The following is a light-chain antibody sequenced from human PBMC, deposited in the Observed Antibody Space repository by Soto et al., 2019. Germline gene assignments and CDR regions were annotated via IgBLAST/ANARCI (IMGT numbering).Light chain of an antibody. CDR2: EVS. Sequence: QSALTQPASVSGSPGQSITISCTGTSSDVGGYNYVSWYQQHPGKAPKLMIYEVSNRPSGVSNRFSGSKSGNTASLTISRLQAEDEADYYCSSFTSSSTPFVFGTGTKLIVL. CDR1: SSDVGGYNY. V-gene: IGLV2-14*01. CDR3: SSFTSSSTPFV. J-gene: IGLJ1*01.